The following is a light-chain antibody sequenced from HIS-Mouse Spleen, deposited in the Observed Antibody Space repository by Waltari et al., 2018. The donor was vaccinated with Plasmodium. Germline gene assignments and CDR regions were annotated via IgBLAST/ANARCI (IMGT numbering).Light chain of an antibody. J-gene: IGKJ3*01. CDR3: QQYNNWSFT. CDR1: QSVSSN. Sequence: EIVMTQSPATLSVSPGERATLSCRASQSVSSNLAWYQQKPGQAPRLLICGASTRATGITARFSGSGSGTEFTLTISSLQPEDFAVDYCQQYNNWSFTFGPGTKVDIK. CDR2: GAS. V-gene: IGKV3-15*01.